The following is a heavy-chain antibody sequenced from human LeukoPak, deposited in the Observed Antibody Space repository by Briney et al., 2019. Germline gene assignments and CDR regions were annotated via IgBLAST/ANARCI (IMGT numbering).Heavy chain of an antibody. D-gene: IGHD6-13*01. J-gene: IGHJ4*02. V-gene: IGHV1-46*01. Sequence: ASVSVSSKASGYTFTRYYMHWVRQAPGQGLEWMGIISPSGGSTSYAQKFQGRVTMTRDTSTSTVSMELSSLRSEVTAVYYCVRSLTGRSWNDYCGQEALVTVSS. CDR2: ISPSGGST. CDR3: VRSLTGRSWNDY. CDR1: GYTFTRYY.